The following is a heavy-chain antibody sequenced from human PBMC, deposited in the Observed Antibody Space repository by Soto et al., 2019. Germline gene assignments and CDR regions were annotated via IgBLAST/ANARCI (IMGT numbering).Heavy chain of an antibody. D-gene: IGHD3-22*01. J-gene: IGHJ3*02. CDR1: GFTFSDSY. Sequence: PGGSLRLSCAVSGFTFSDSYMSWIRQAPGKGLEWVSYISSSGSTIYYADSVKGRFTISRDNAKNSLYLQMNSLRAEDTAVYYCARDRYYYDSSGYLDIWGQGTMVTVSS. CDR3: ARDRYYYDSSGYLDI. V-gene: IGHV3-11*01. CDR2: ISSSGSTI.